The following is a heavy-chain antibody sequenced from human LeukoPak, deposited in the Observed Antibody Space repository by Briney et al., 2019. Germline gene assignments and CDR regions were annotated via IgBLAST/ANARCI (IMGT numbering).Heavy chain of an antibody. CDR3: ARDSHSSRWYSEFDF. CDR1: GFTFISYS. Sequence: GGSLRLSCAASGFTFISYSMNWVRQTPGKGLEWGSSINILGNYLYYADSVKGGFTISRDNAKHSLYLQMTSLRAEETAVYYCARDSHSSRWYSEFDFSGQGTLVTLSS. V-gene: IGHV3-21*01. CDR2: INILGNYL. J-gene: IGHJ4*02. D-gene: IGHD6-13*01.